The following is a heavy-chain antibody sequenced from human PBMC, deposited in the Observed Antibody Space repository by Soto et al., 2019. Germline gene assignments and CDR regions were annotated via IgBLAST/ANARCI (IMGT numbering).Heavy chain of an antibody. CDR2: INAYNGNT. D-gene: IGHD4-17*01. CDR3: ARVTMVIRDSDHFGVDV. Sequence: ASVKVSCKASGYTFTSYGISWVRQAPGQGLEWMGWINAYNGNTNYAQKLQGRVTMTTDTSTSTAYMELRSLRSDDTAVYFCARVTMVIRDSDHFGVDVWGHGATVTVSS. CDR1: GYTFTSYG. J-gene: IGHJ6*02. V-gene: IGHV1-18*01.